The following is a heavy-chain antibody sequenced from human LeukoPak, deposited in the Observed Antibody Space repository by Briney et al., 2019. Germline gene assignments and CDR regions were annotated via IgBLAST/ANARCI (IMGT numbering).Heavy chain of an antibody. CDR3: ARDQRVTGRPDIDY. CDR1: GFTFRNHW. D-gene: IGHD6-6*01. Sequence: GGSLRLSCAASGFTFRNHWMNWVRQTPGKGLVWVSRISSDGSSTTYADSVKGRCTISRDNAKNTLYLQMNNLRAEDTAMYYCARDQRVTGRPDIDYWGQGTLVIVSS. CDR2: ISSDGSST. J-gene: IGHJ4*02. V-gene: IGHV3-74*03.